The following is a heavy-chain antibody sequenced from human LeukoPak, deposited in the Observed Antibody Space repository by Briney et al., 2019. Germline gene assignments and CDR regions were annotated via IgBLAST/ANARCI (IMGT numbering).Heavy chain of an antibody. Sequence: GGSLRLSCAASGFTFSSYAMHWVRQAPGKGLEWVAVISYDGSNKYYADSVKGRFTISRDNSKNTLYLQMNSLRAEDTAVYYCARSDLPGTVDCWGQGTLVTVSS. V-gene: IGHV3-30-3*01. D-gene: IGHD6-13*01. J-gene: IGHJ4*02. CDR2: ISYDGSNK. CDR1: GFTFSSYA. CDR3: ARSDLPGTVDC.